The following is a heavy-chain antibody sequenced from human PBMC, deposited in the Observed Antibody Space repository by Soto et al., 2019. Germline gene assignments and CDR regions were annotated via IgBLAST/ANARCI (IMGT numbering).Heavy chain of an antibody. CDR2: IVPNVGTV. CDR3: ARRDTTGFRRYHDN. D-gene: IGHD3-9*01. J-gene: IGHJ4*02. Sequence: QMQLVQSGAEVKKPGSSVKVSCKASGGTLSSFINYPINWVRQAPGQGLEWMGGIVPNVGTVNYAQKFQGRVTITVHKYTRAAYMELSRLSSEDTAQYYWARRDTTGFRRYHDNWGQRTILTAAS. V-gene: IGHV1-69*06. CDR1: GGTLSSFINYP.